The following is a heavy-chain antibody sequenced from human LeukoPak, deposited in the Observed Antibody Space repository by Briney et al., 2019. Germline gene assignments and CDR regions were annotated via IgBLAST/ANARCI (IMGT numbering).Heavy chain of an antibody. D-gene: IGHD6-19*01. Sequence: SVKVSCKASGGTFSSYAISWVRQAPGQGLEWMGRIIPILGIANYAQKFQGRVTITADKSTSTAYMELASLRYEDTAVYYCARDEAVAAPLDYWGQGSLVTVSS. V-gene: IGHV1-69*04. CDR2: IIPILGIA. CDR3: ARDEAVAAPLDY. J-gene: IGHJ4*02. CDR1: GGTFSSYA.